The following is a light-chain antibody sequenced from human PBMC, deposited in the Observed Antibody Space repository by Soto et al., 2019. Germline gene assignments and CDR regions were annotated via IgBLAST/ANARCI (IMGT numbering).Light chain of an antibody. CDR1: QSISNF. CDR2: AAS. J-gene: IGKJ4*01. V-gene: IGKV1-39*01. Sequence: DIQMTQSPSSLSASVEDRVTISCRASQSISNFLNWYQQKPGKAPQLLIYAASRLHSGVPPRFSGSGAGTDLNLTISSLQPEDFATYFCQKSYTTVRSFGGGTKVDIK. CDR3: QKSYTTVRS.